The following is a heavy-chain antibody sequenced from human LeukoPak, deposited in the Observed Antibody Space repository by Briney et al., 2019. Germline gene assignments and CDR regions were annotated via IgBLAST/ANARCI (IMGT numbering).Heavy chain of an antibody. Sequence: ASVKVSCKASGGTFSSYAISWVRQAPGQGLEWMGGIIPIFGTANYAQKFQGRVTLTRDMSTSTDYMELRSLKSEDTAVYYCARDNSVGDNAWWFDPWGQGTLVTVSS. CDR3: ARDNSVGDNAWWFDP. D-gene: IGHD1-26*01. CDR2: IIPIFGTA. CDR1: GGTFSSYA. J-gene: IGHJ5*02. V-gene: IGHV1-69*05.